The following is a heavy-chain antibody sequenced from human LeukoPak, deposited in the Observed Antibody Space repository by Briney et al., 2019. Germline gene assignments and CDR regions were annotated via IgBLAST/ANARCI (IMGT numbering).Heavy chain of an antibody. CDR1: GFTFSSYA. CDR3: AKTGSSGYYYGRYYYYGMDV. Sequence: GASLRLSCAASGFTFSSYAMSWVRQAPGKGLEWVSAISGSGGSTYYADSVKGRSTISRDNSKNTLYLQMNSLRAEDTAVYYCAKTGSSGYYYGRYYYYGMDVWGQGTTVTVSS. D-gene: IGHD3-22*01. V-gene: IGHV3-23*01. CDR2: ISGSGGST. J-gene: IGHJ6*02.